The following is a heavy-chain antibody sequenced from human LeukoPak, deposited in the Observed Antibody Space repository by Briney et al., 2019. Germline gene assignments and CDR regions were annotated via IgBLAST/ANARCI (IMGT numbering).Heavy chain of an antibody. V-gene: IGHV3-9*01. CDR1: GFTFDDYA. D-gene: IGHD2-2*01. CDR3: AKDLTRTIEYYFDY. CDR2: ISWNSGSI. Sequence: GRSPRLSCAASGFTFDDYAMHWVRQAPGKGLEWVSGISWNSGSIGYADSVKGRFTISRDNAKNSLYLQMNSLRAEDTALYYCAKDLTRTIEYYFDYWGQGTLVTVSS. J-gene: IGHJ4*02.